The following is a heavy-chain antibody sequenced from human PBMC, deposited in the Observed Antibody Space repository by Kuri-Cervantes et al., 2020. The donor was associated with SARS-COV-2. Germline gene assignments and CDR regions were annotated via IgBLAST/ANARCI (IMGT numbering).Heavy chain of an antibody. D-gene: IGHD1-7*01. CDR3: ARDQLLGITGTHDAFDI. CDR2: IKQDGSEK. J-gene: IGHJ3*02. V-gene: IGHV3-7*01. Sequence: GESLKISCAASGFTFSSYRMSWVRQAPGKGLEWVANIKQDGSEKYYVDSVKGRFTISRDNAKNSLYLQMNSLRAEDTAVYYCARDQLLGITGTHDAFDIWGQGTMVTVSS. CDR1: GFTFSSYR.